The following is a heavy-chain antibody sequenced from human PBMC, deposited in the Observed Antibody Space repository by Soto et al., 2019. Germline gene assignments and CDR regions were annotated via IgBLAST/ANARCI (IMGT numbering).Heavy chain of an antibody. J-gene: IGHJ6*02. Sequence: GGSLRLSCAASGFTFSNAWMSWVRQAPGKGLEWVGRIKSKTDGGTTDYAAPVKGRFTISRDDSKNTLYLQMNSLKTEDTAVYYCTTKGPFDYYGMDVWRQGTTVTVSS. CDR1: GFTFSNAW. CDR3: TTKGPFDYYGMDV. CDR2: IKSKTDGGTT. V-gene: IGHV3-15*01.